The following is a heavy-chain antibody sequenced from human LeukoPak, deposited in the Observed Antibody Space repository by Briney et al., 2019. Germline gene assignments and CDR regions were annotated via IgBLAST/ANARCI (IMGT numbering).Heavy chain of an antibody. V-gene: IGHV3-11*01. CDR1: GFTFSDYY. CDR2: IAHSGNGM. J-gene: IGHJ6*02. Sequence: GGSLRLSCAASGFTFSDYYMTWIRQAPGKGLEWVSHIAHSGNGMWYADAVKGRFTISRDNAKNLLFLQMDSLRAEDTAVYYSARGHYEMGVWGQGTTVIVSS. CDR3: ARGHYEMGV.